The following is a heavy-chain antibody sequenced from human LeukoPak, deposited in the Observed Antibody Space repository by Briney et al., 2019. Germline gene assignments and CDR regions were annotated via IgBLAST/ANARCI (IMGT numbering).Heavy chain of an antibody. CDR1: GFTFSSYA. V-gene: IGHV3-30-3*01. D-gene: IGHD2-21*02. CDR2: ISDDGNNK. Sequence: GGSLRLSCAASGFTFSSYAMHWVRQAPGKGLEWVAVISDDGNNKYYADSVKGRFTISRDNSKNTLYLQMNSLRAEDTAVYYCARDSPWLVTDYYYGMDVWGQGTTVTVSS. J-gene: IGHJ6*02. CDR3: ARDSPWLVTDYYYGMDV.